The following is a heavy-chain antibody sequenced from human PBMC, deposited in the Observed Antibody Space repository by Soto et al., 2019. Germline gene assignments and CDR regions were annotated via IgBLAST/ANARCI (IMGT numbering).Heavy chain of an antibody. V-gene: IGHV4-39*01. CDR3: ARHWLAPVDGYYFDS. CDR2: ISLSGTT. CDR1: GGSISSGTYY. D-gene: IGHD6-19*01. J-gene: IGHJ4*02. Sequence: QLQLQESGPGLVRPSETLSLTCTVSGGSISSGTYYWGWIRQPPGKGLEWIGSISLSGTTYYNPSLKSRASISADTSKNQGSLKLTSVTAADTAVYYCARHWLAPVDGYYFDSWGQGTLVTVAS.